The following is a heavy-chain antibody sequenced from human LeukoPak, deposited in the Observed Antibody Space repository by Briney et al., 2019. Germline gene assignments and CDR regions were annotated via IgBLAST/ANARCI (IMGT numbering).Heavy chain of an antibody. CDR1: GGTFSSYA. V-gene: IGHV1-69*04. Sequence: ASVKVSCKASGGTFSSYAISWVRQAPGQGLEWMGRIIPILGIANYAQKFQGRVTITADKSTSTAYMELSSLRSEDTAVYYCARDPDYDILTGLYYFDYWGQGTLVTVSS. J-gene: IGHJ4*02. D-gene: IGHD3-9*01. CDR3: ARDPDYDILTGLYYFDY. CDR2: IIPILGIA.